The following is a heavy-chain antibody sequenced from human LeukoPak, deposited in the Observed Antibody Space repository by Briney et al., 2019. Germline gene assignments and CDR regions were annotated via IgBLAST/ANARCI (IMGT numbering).Heavy chain of an antibody. V-gene: IGHV4-59*02. Sequence: SETLSLTCIVSGSSVSTFYWSWLRQSPGTGLEWIGFVHDTGSTAYNPSLKSRVTISLETSKNQLSLMLTSVTAADTAMYYCARGSTDVYWYLDVWGRSTLVTVSS. CDR3: ARGSTDVYWYLDV. J-gene: IGHJ2*01. D-gene: IGHD1-26*01. CDR2: VHDTGST. CDR1: GSSVSTFY.